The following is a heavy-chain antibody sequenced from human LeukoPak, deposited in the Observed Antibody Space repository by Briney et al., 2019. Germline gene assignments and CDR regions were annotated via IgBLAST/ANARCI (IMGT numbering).Heavy chain of an antibody. CDR2: ISSSSSTI. V-gene: IGHV3-48*04. CDR1: GFTFSSYS. Sequence: PGGSLRPSCAASGFTFSSYSMNWVRQAPGKGLEWVSYISSSSSTIYYADSVKGRFTISRDNAKNSLYLQMNSLRAEDTAVYYCAKDGWIYCSSTSCYGGFDYWGQGTLVTVSS. J-gene: IGHJ4*02. D-gene: IGHD2-2*01. CDR3: AKDGWIYCSSTSCYGGFDY.